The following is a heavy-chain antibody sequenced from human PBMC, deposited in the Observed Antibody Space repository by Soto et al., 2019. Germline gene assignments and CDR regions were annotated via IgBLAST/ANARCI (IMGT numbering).Heavy chain of an antibody. CDR3: TTGRDDLHY. D-gene: IGHD3-3*01. CDR2: IKSKTDGGTT. V-gene: IGHV3-15*07. J-gene: IGHJ4*02. Sequence: EVQLVESGGGLVKPGGSLRLSCAVSGFTFDKVWMNWVRQAPGKGLEWVGRIKSKTDGGTTDYAAPVKGRFTISRDDSKNMLYLQMNSLKTEDTGMYFCTTGRDDLHYWGQGTLVNVSS. CDR1: GFTFDKVW.